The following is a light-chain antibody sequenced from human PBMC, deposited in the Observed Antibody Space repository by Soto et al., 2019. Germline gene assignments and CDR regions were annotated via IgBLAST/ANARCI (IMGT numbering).Light chain of an antibody. CDR3: WSYAGGSSVV. J-gene: IGLJ3*02. V-gene: IGLV2-23*01. CDR2: GGN. Sequence: QSALTQPASVSGSPGQSITISCTGTSSDVGSYNLVSWYQHHPGKAPRLIIYGGNKRPSGASNRFSGSKSGNTASLTISGLQPEDEADYYCWSYAGGSSVVFGGGTKVTVL. CDR1: SSDVGSYNL.